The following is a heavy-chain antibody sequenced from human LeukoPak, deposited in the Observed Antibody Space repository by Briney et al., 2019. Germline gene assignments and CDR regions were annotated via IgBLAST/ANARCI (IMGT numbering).Heavy chain of an antibody. Sequence: GGSLRLSCAASGFTFSSTWMSWVRQAPGKGLEWVGRINLKTDGETTDYAAPVKGRFTISRDDSKSTLYLQMTSLKTGDTAIYYCTTEYYGSSTFWGQGTLLTVSS. J-gene: IGHJ4*02. CDR2: INLKTDGETT. V-gene: IGHV3-15*01. CDR1: GFTFSSTW. CDR3: TTEYYGSSTF. D-gene: IGHD1-26*01.